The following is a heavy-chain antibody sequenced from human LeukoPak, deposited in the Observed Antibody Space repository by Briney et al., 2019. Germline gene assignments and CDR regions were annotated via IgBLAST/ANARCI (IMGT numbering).Heavy chain of an antibody. CDR2: INPSGGRT. CDR3: ARDPSMRDSSNYFDY. Sequence: RASVKVSCKASGYTLTIYYMHWVRQAPGQGLEWMGVINPSGGRTNYAQRFQGRVTMTRDTSTSTVYMELSSLRSEDTAVYYCARDPSMRDSSNYFDYWGQGTLVTVSS. J-gene: IGHJ4*02. D-gene: IGHD3-22*01. V-gene: IGHV1-46*01. CDR1: GYTLTIYY.